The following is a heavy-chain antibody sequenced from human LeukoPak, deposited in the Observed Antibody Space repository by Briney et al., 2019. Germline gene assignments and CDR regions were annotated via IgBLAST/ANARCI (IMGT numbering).Heavy chain of an antibody. CDR1: GGSISSYC. J-gene: IGHJ4*02. Sequence: SETLSLTCTVSGGSISSYCWSWIRQPPGKGLEWIGYIYYSGSTNYNPSLKSRVTISVDTSKNQFSLKLSSVTATDTAVYYCARGGGLYCSSTSCLTDYWGQGTLVTVSS. D-gene: IGHD2-2*01. CDR3: ARGGGLYCSSTSCLTDY. V-gene: IGHV4-59*01. CDR2: IYYSGST.